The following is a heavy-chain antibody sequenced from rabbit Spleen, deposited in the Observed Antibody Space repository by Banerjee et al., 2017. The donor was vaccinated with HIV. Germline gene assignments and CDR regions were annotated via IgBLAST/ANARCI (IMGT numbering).Heavy chain of an antibody. Sequence: QSLEESGGDLVKPGASLTLTCIASGVSFSGDSFSGDSYMCWVRQAPGKGLEWIACIDIGSSGFTYFATWAKGRFTISKTSSTTVTLQMTSLTAADTATYFCARDFSLWGPGTLVTVS. CDR3: ARDFSL. V-gene: IGHV1S40*01. CDR1: GVSFSGDSFSGDSY. CDR2: IDIGSSGFT. J-gene: IGHJ4*01.